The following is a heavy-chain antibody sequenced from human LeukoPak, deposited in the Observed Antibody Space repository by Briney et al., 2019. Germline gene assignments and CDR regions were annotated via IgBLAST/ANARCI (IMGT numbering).Heavy chain of an antibody. J-gene: IGHJ4*02. Sequence: GGSLRLSCAASGFTFSSYSMNWVRQAPGKGLEWVSYISSSSSTIYYADSVKGRFTISRDNAKNSLYLQMNSLRDEDTAVYYYARDSQKLRFLEWLLWFDYWGQGTLVTVSS. CDR1: GFTFSSYS. V-gene: IGHV3-48*02. CDR3: ARDSQKLRFLEWLLWFDY. CDR2: ISSSSSTI. D-gene: IGHD3-3*01.